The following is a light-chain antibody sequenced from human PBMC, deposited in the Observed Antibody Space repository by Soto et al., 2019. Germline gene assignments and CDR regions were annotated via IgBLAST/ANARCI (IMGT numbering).Light chain of an antibody. Sequence: ITMPHSRAAVSASEGDRVTITCRASQDINSYLNWYQQRPGKAPKLLIYGASSLHSGVPSRFSGSESGTDFTLTISSLQPEDFATYYCQQSYSTPLTFGGGTKVDIK. J-gene: IGKJ4*01. CDR3: QQSYSTPLT. V-gene: IGKV1-39*01. CDR1: QDINSY. CDR2: GAS.